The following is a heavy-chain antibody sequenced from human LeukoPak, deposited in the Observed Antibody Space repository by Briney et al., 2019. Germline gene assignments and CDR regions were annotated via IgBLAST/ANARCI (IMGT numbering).Heavy chain of an antibody. CDR2: IASDGSRA. CDR3: ARERQDTILHSGAFDI. D-gene: IGHD2-21*01. V-gene: IGHV3-30-3*01. J-gene: IGHJ3*02. CDR1: GFTFSTYF. Sequence: PGGSLRLSCAASGFTFSTYFMHWVRQAPGKGLKWVADIASDGSRAFYVESVKGRFTISRDNSKNTLYLQMNSLRAEDTAVYFCARERQDTILHSGAFDIWGQGTMVTVSS.